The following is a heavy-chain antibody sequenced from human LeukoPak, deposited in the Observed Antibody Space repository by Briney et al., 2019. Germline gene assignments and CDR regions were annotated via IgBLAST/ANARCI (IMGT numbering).Heavy chain of an antibody. D-gene: IGHD3-22*01. J-gene: IGHJ5*02. Sequence: GESLKISCKGSGYSFTSYWIGWVRQMPGKGLEWMGIIYPGDSDTRYSPSFQGQVTISADKSISTAYLQWSSLKASDTAMYYCARRGSSGYYFLFRVDNWFDPWGQGTLVTVSS. CDR1: GYSFTSYW. CDR2: IYPGDSDT. CDR3: ARRGSSGYYFLFRVDNWFDP. V-gene: IGHV5-51*01.